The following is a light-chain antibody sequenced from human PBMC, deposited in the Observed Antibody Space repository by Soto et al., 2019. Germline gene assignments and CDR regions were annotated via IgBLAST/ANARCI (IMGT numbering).Light chain of an antibody. CDR3: AAWDDNLNGPV. V-gene: IGLV1-44*01. CDR1: SSNIGGNS. CDR2: SDD. J-gene: IGLJ2*01. Sequence: QSVLTQPPSASGTPGQRVTISCSGSSSNIGGNSVNWYQHLPGTAPKILMYSDDERPSGVPDRFSGSKSGTSASLAISGLQSEDEADYYCAAWDDNLNGPVFGGGTKLNVL.